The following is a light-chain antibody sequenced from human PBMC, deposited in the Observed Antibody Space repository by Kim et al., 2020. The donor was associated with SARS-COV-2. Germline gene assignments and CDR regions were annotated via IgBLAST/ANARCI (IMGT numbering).Light chain of an antibody. J-gene: IGKJ1*01. CDR1: QSISGW. CDR3: QQYDNYPWT. V-gene: IGKV1-5*01. Sequence: DIQMTQSPSTLSASVGDRVTFSCRASQSISGWLAWYQQKPGKAPKVLIYDAFNLESGVPSRFSGSGFGTEFTLTISSLQPDDFATYYCQQYDNYPWTFGQGTKVDIK. CDR2: DAF.